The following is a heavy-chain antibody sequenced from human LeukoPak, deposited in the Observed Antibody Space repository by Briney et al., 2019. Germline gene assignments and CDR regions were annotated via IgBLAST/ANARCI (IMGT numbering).Heavy chain of an antibody. CDR1: GFTFSSYA. Sequence: PGGSLRLSCAASGFTFSSYAMSWVRQAPGKGLEWVSVISGSGGSTKYVDSVKGRCTISRDNSKNTLYLQMNSLRAEDTAVYYCAKGQTAVDAFDVWGQGTMVTVSS. CDR3: AKGQTAVDAFDV. V-gene: IGHV3-23*01. J-gene: IGHJ3*01. CDR2: ISGSGGST. D-gene: IGHD2-2*01.